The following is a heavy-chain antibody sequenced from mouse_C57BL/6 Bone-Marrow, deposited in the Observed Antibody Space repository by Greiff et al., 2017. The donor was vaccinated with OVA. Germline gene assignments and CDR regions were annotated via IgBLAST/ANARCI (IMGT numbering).Heavy chain of an antibody. Sequence: QVQLQQSGAELVRPGASVKLCKASGYTFTDYYINWVKQRPGQGLEWIARIYPGSGNTYYNEKFKGKATLTAEKSSSTAYMQLSSLTSEDSAVYFCARFPYDYDVGYWYFDVWGTGTTVTVSS. D-gene: IGHD2-4*01. J-gene: IGHJ1*03. CDR3: ARFPYDYDVGYWYFDV. CDR1: GYTFTDYY. CDR2: IYPGSGNT. V-gene: IGHV1-76*01.